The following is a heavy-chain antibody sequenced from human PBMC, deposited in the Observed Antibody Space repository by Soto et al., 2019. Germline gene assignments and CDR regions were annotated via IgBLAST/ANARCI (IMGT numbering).Heavy chain of an antibody. CDR2: MYYSGST. D-gene: IGHD2-2*01. Sequence: SETLSLTCPVSGCSLSSGAYYWRWLRQQPGKGLEWIGYMYYSGSTFYNPSLRSRVSISVDTSKNQIYLKLSSVTAADTAVYYCAAGSCSSSGCYWFDPWGQGTLVTVSS. CDR1: GCSLSSGAYY. CDR3: AAGSCSSSGCYWFDP. J-gene: IGHJ5*02. V-gene: IGHV4-31*03.